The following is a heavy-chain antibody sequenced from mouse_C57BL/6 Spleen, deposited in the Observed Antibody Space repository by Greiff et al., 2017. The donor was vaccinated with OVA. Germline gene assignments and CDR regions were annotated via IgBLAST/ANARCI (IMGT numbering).Heavy chain of an antibody. CDR3: ARGYGSSSWYFDV. D-gene: IGHD1-1*01. J-gene: IGHJ1*03. V-gene: IGHV1-82*01. Sequence: VQLQQSGPELVKPGASVKISCKASGYAFSSSWMNWVKQRPGKGLEWIGRIYPGDGDTNYNGKFKGKATLTADKSSSTAYMQLSSLTSEDSAVYFCARGYGSSSWYFDVWGTGTTVTVSS. CDR1: GYAFSSSW. CDR2: IYPGDGDT.